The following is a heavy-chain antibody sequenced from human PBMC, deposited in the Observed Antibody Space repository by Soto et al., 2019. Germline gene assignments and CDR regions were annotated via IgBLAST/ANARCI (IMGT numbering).Heavy chain of an antibody. CDR3: ARWTPGDYEGRDAFDI. CDR2: ISSSGSTI. J-gene: IGHJ3*02. Sequence: GGSLRLSCAASGFTFSDYYMSWIRQAPGKGLEWVSYISSSGSTIYYADSVKGRFTISRDNAKNSLYLQMNSLRAEDTAVYYCARWTPGDYEGRDAFDIWGQGTMVTVSS. D-gene: IGHD4-17*01. CDR1: GFTFSDYY. V-gene: IGHV3-11*01.